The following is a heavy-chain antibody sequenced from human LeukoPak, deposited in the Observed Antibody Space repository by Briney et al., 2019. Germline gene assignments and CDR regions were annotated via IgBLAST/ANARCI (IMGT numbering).Heavy chain of an antibody. D-gene: IGHD3-9*01. V-gene: IGHV3-53*01. J-gene: IGHJ4*02. Sequence: GGSLRLSCAASGFTVSSNYMGWVRQAPGKGLEWVSVIYRGGSTYYADSVKGRFTISRDNSKNTLSLQMNSLRAVDTAVYYCARTTKEFDILTGYYFDYWGQGTLVTVSS. CDR2: IYRGGST. CDR1: GFTVSSNY. CDR3: ARTTKEFDILTGYYFDY.